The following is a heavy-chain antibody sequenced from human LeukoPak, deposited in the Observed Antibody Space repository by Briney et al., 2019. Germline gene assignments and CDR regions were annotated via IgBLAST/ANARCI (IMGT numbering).Heavy chain of an antibody. CDR2: ISGGGGST. J-gene: IGHJ4*02. CDR3: AKSSYYDSSGYYREYYFDY. D-gene: IGHD3-22*01. V-gene: IGHV3-23*01. CDR1: GFTFSSYA. Sequence: GGSLRLSCAASGFTFSSYAMSWVRQAPGKGLEWVSAISGGGGSTHYADSVKGRFTISRDNSKNTLYLQMSSLRAGDTAVYYCAKSSYYDSSGYYREYYFDYWGQGTLVTVSS.